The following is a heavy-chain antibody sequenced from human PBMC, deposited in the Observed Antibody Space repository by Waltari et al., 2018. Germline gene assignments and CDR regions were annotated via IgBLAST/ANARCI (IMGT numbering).Heavy chain of an antibody. CDR2: IWYDGSNK. V-gene: IGHV3-33*03. CDR3: ATSGWYCFDY. Sequence: VQLVASGGGLIQPGGSLRLSCAASGFTFSSYGMHWVRQAPGKGLEWVAVIWYDGSNKYYADSVKGRFTISRDNAKNSLYLQMNSLRAEDTAVYYCATSGWYCFDYWGQGTLVTVSS. J-gene: IGHJ4*02. D-gene: IGHD6-19*01. CDR1: GFTFSSYG.